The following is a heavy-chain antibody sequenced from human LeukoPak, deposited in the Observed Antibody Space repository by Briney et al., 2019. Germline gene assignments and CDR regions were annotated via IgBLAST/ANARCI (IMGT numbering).Heavy chain of an antibody. J-gene: IGHJ4*02. CDR1: GFTVSSNY. V-gene: IGHV3-66*01. CDR2: IYSGGST. Sequence: GGSLRLSCAASGFTVSSNYMSWVRQAPGKGLEWDSVIYSGGSTYYADSVKGRFTISRDNSKNTLYLQMNSLRAEDTAVYYCARGLAYYYDSSGAPDDYWGQGTLVTVSS. CDR3: ARGLAYYYDSSGAPDDY. D-gene: IGHD3-22*01.